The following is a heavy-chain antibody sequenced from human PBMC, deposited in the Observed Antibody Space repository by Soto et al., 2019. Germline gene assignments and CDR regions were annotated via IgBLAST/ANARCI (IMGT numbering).Heavy chain of an antibody. CDR2: IYYSGST. CDR1: GVSISSGGYY. Sequence: QVQLQESGPGLVKPSQTLSLTCNVSGVSISSGGYYWSWIRQHPAKGLEWIGHIYYSGSTYYNPSLNSRVTISVDTSKNQFSLKLSSVTAADTAVYYCARGRPDDYGDPDYFDYWGQGALVTVSS. CDR3: ARGRPDDYGDPDYFDY. J-gene: IGHJ4*02. D-gene: IGHD4-17*01. V-gene: IGHV4-31*03.